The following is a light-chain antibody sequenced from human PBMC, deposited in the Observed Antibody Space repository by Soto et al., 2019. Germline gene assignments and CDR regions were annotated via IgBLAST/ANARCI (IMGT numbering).Light chain of an antibody. CDR2: EIN. CDR1: TSHVGAYVY. Sequence: QSSLTHPPSAHGSPGQSFPISCTRPTSHVGAYVYVSWYQQHPGKAPKLMIYEINKRPSGVPDRFSGSKSGNTASLTVSGLQAEDEADYYCSSFAGSNNVPYVFGTGTKVTVL. V-gene: IGLV2-8*01. CDR3: SSFAGSNNVPYV. J-gene: IGLJ1*01.